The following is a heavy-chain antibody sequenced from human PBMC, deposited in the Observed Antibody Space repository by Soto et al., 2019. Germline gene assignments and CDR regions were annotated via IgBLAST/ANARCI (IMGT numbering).Heavy chain of an antibody. J-gene: IGHJ4*02. D-gene: IGHD3-3*01. V-gene: IGHV4-30-4*01. CDR2: IYYSGST. Sequence: NPSETLSLTCTVSGGSISSGDYYWSWIRQPPGKGLEWIGYIYYSGSTYYNPSLKSRVTISVDTSKNQFSLKLSSVTAADTAVYYCARGGQTYYDFWSGYYSPHFDYWGQGTLVTVSS. CDR1: GGSISSGDYY. CDR3: ARGGQTYYDFWSGYYSPHFDY.